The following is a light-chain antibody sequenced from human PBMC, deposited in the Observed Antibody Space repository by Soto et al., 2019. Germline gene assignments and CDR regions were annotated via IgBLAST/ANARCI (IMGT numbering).Light chain of an antibody. Sequence: QSALTQPSSVSGSPGQSITISCTGTSSDVGGYNYVSWYQQHPGKAPKLMIYDVSNRPSGVSNRVSGSKSGNTASLTISGLQDEDEADYYCSSYTSSSTLLYVFGTGTKVTVL. V-gene: IGLV2-14*01. CDR2: DVS. J-gene: IGLJ1*01. CDR1: SSDVGGYNY. CDR3: SSYTSSSTLLYV.